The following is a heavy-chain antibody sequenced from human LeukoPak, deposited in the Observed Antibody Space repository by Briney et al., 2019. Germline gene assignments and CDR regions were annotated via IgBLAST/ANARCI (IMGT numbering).Heavy chain of an antibody. V-gene: IGHV3-23*01. CDR2: ISASGGST. Sequence: GGSLRLSCAVSGFHFSKYAMSWVRQAPGKGLEWVSGISASGGSTYYADSEKGRFTISRDHSKMYLQMNSLRGDDTAVYYCAKEPTWYSSDWYWLDDWGQGTLVTVSS. CDR3: AKEPTWYSSDWYWLDD. J-gene: IGHJ4*02. CDR1: GFHFSKYA. D-gene: IGHD6-19*01.